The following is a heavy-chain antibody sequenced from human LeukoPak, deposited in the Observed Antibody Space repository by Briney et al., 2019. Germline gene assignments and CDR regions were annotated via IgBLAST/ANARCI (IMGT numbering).Heavy chain of an antibody. Sequence: SETLSLTCTVSGGSISTYYWSWIRQPPGKGLEWIGYIHYSGSTNYNPSLKSRVTTSVDTSKNQFSQKLSSVTAADTAVYYCARDTGTVVDYWGQGTLVTVSS. CDR3: ARDTGTVVDY. V-gene: IGHV4-59*01. CDR2: IHYSGST. D-gene: IGHD4-23*01. J-gene: IGHJ4*02. CDR1: GGSISTYY.